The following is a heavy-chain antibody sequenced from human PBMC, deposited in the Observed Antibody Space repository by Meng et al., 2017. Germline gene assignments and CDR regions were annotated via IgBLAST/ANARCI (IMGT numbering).Heavy chain of an antibody. V-gene: IGHV3-53*01. D-gene: IGHD6-19*01. Sequence: VQLAGSGGCLIRPGGSLSLSCTASGFSVTTSYMSWFRQAPGKGLEWVSVIYSGGSTYYADSVKGRFSISRDNSKNTLYLQMNSLRAEDTAVYFCARDSSSGWYHNYWGQGTLVTVSS. J-gene: IGHJ4*02. CDR3: ARDSSSGWYHNY. CDR2: IYSGGST. CDR1: GFSVTTSY.